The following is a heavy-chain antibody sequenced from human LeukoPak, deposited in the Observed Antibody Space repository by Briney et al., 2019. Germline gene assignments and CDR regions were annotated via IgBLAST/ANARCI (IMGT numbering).Heavy chain of an antibody. D-gene: IGHD3-3*01. V-gene: IGHV3-21*01. CDR1: GFTFSTYW. CDR3: ARDYDFWSVHDAFDI. Sequence: GGSLRLSCAASGFTFSTYWMHWVRQAPGKGLEWVSSISSSSSYIYYADSVKGRFTISRDNAKNSLYLQMNSLRAEDTAVYYCARDYDFWSVHDAFDIWGQGTMVTVSS. CDR2: ISSSSSYI. J-gene: IGHJ3*02.